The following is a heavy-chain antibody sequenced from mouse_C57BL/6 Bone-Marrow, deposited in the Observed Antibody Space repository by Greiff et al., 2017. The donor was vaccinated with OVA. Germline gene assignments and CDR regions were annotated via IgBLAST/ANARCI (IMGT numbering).Heavy chain of an antibody. CDR3: ARLGARTTVDY. D-gene: IGHD1-1*01. J-gene: IGHJ2*01. CDR2: ISSGGSYT. V-gene: IGHV5-6*01. Sequence: EVQGVESGGDLVKPGGSLKLSCAASGFTFSSYGMSWVRQTPDKRLEWVATISSGGSYTYYPDSVKGRFTISRDNAKNTLYLQLSSLKSEDTAMYYCARLGARTTVDYWGQGTTLTVSS. CDR1: GFTFSSYG.